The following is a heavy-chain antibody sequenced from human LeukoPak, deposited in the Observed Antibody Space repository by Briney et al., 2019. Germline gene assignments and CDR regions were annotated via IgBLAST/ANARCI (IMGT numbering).Heavy chain of an antibody. D-gene: IGHD3-10*01. CDR3: SMAVEYYGSGSSDFDY. J-gene: IGHJ4*02. CDR1: GFTFSSYG. Sequence: GGSLRLSCAASGFTFSSYGMHWVRQAPGKGLEWVAVISYDGSNKYYADSVKGRFTISRDNSKNTLYLQMNSLRAEDTAVYYCSMAVEYYGSGSSDFDYWGQGTLVTVSS. V-gene: IGHV3-30*03. CDR2: ISYDGSNK.